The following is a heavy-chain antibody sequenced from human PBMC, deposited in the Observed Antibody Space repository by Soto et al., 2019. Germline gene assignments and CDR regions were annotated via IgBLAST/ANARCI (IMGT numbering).Heavy chain of an antibody. CDR2: ISYDGSNK. Sequence: GGSLRLSCAASGFTFSSYGMHWVRQAPGKGLEWVAVISYDGSNKFYADSVKGRFTISRDNSKNTLYLQMNSLRAEGTAVYYCAKDLLGYSYALYWGQGTLVTVSS. CDR3: AKDLLGYSYALY. D-gene: IGHD5-18*01. J-gene: IGHJ4*02. CDR1: GFTFSSYG. V-gene: IGHV3-30*18.